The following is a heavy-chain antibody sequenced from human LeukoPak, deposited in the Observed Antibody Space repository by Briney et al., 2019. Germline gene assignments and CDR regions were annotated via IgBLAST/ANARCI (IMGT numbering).Heavy chain of an antibody. J-gene: IGHJ6*04. D-gene: IGHD4-17*01. CDR1: GGSFSGYY. CDR3: AREGDGVTTVYGMDV. Sequence: SETLSLTCAVYGGSFSGYYWSWIRQPPGKGLEWIGEINHSGSTNYNPSLKSRVTISVDTSKNQFPLKLSSVTAADTAVYYCAREGDGVTTVYGMDVWGKGTTVTVSS. CDR2: INHSGST. V-gene: IGHV4-34*01.